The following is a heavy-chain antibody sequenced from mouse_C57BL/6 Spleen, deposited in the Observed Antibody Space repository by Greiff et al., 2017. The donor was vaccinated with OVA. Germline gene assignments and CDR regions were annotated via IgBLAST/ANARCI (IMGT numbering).Heavy chain of an antibody. V-gene: IGHV1-22*01. CDR3: ANENWDGYFDV. J-gene: IGHJ1*03. CDR2: INPNNGGT. D-gene: IGHD4-1*01. Sequence: EVQLQQSGPELVKPGASVKMSCKASGYTFTDYNMHWVKQSHGKSLEWIGYINPNNGGTSYNQKFKGKATLTVNKSSSTAYMELRSLTSEDSAVYYCANENWDGYFDVWGTGTTVTVSS. CDR1: GYTFTDYN.